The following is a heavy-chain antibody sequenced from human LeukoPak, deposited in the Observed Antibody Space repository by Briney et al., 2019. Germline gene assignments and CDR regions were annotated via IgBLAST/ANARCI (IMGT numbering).Heavy chain of an antibody. D-gene: IGHD2-2*02. Sequence: PGGSLRLSCAASGFTFSSYAMSWVGQAPGKGLDWVSAISGSGGSTYYADSVKGRFTISRDNSKNTLYLQMNSLRAEDTAVYYCAKDSGYCSSTSCYIRYFQHWGQGTLVTVSS. CDR1: GFTFSSYA. CDR3: AKDSGYCSSTSCYIRYFQH. V-gene: IGHV3-23*01. CDR2: ISGSGGST. J-gene: IGHJ1*01.